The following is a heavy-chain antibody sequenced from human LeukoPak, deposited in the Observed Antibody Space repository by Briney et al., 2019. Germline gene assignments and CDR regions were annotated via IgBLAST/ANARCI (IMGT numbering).Heavy chain of an antibody. V-gene: IGHV4-4*02. D-gene: IGHD2-15*01. CDR2: IYHSGST. CDR1: GGSISSSNW. Sequence: PSGTLSLTCAVSGGSISSSNWWSWVRQPPGKGLEWIGEIYHSGSTNYNPSLKSRVTISVDKSKNQFSLKLGSVTAADTAVYYCARVECSGGSCYGGIDAFDIWGQGTMVTVSS. J-gene: IGHJ3*02. CDR3: ARVECSGGSCYGGIDAFDI.